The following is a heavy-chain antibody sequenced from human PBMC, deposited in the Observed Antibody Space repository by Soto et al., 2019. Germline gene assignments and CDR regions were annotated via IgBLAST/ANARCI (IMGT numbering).Heavy chain of an antibody. D-gene: IGHD2-2*03. V-gene: IGHV1-18*04. CDR2: ISAYNGNT. Sequence: GESLKISCKGSGYSFTSYWISWVRQTPGQGLEWMGWISAYNGNTNYAQKLQGRVTMTTDTSTSTAYMELRSLRSDDTAVYYCARWIGLGDNWFDPWGQGTLVTVSS. CDR1: GYSFTSYW. CDR3: ARWIGLGDNWFDP. J-gene: IGHJ5*02.